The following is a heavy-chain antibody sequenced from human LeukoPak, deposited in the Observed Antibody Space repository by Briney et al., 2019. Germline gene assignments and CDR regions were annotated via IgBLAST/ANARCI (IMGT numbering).Heavy chain of an antibody. Sequence: GASVKVSCKASGYTFTAYYMHWVRLAPGQGPEWVGWINPNSGGTNYAQKFQGRVTMTRDTSINTAYMELSSLRADDTAVYYCVGGSRITMIPEIYYDYWGQGTLVTVPS. CDR2: INPNSGGT. CDR3: VGGSRITMIPEIYYDY. D-gene: IGHD3-22*01. J-gene: IGHJ4*02. V-gene: IGHV1-2*02. CDR1: GYTFTAYY.